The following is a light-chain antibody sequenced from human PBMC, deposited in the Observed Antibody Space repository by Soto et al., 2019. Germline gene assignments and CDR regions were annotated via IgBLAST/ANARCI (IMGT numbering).Light chain of an antibody. CDR3: QQRSNWPPWT. Sequence: EVVLTQSPATLSLSPGERATLSCRASQSVDTYLAWYQQKPGQPPRLLIYDASNRATGIPARFSGSGSGTDFTLTNTTLEPEDFAVYYCQQRSNWPPWTFGPGTKV. V-gene: IGKV3-11*01. CDR1: QSVDTY. CDR2: DAS. J-gene: IGKJ3*01.